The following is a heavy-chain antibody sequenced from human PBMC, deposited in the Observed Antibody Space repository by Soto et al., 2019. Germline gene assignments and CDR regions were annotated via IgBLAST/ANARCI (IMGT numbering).Heavy chain of an antibody. J-gene: IGHJ6*02. CDR2: IIPILGIA. CDR3: AGAGPSFCPGCGMDV. V-gene: IGHV1-69*02. Sequence: QVQLVQSGAEVKKPGSSVKVSCKASGGTFSSYTISWVRQAPGQGLEWMGRIIPILGIANYAQKFQGRVTITADKSTSTAYLELSSLRSEDTAVYYGAGAGPSFCPGCGMDVWGQGTTVTVSS. D-gene: IGHD6-13*01. CDR1: GGTFSSYT.